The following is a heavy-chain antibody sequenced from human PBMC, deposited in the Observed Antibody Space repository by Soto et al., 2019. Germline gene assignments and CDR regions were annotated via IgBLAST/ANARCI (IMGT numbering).Heavy chain of an antibody. V-gene: IGHV4-31*03. CDR2: IYYSGST. CDR1: GGSISSGGYY. D-gene: IGHD3-10*01. Sequence: QVQLQESGPGLVKPSQTLSLTCTVSGGSISSGGYYWSWIRQHPGKGLEWIGYIYYSGSTYYNPSLKSRVNISVDTSKNQFSLKLSSVTAADTAVYYCARQGSGSYVDPKYYFDYWGQGTLVTVSS. CDR3: ARQGSGSYVDPKYYFDY. J-gene: IGHJ4*02.